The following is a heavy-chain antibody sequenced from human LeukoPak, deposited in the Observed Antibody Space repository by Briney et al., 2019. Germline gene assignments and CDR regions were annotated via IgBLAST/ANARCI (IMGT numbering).Heavy chain of an antibody. CDR1: GFTFSSYS. CDR2: ISSRSNYI. D-gene: IGHD6-13*01. Sequence: PGGSLRLSCEASGFTFSSYSMNLVRQAPGKGLEWVSSISSRSNYIYYADSVMGRFTISRDNAKNSLYLQMNSLRAEDTAVFYCARLTYSSSPPDYWGQGTLVTVSS. J-gene: IGHJ4*02. CDR3: ARLTYSSSPPDY. V-gene: IGHV3-21*06.